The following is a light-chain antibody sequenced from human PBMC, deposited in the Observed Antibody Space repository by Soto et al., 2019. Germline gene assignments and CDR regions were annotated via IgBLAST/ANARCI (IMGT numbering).Light chain of an antibody. J-gene: IGKJ1*01. Sequence: EIVMTQSPDTLSVSPGERVTLFCRASQSLSNNLAWYQQKPGQAPRLLIYGASTRATGVPARFSGSGSGTEFTLTISSLQSEDFAVYYCQQYNNWPRTFGQGTKVDIK. V-gene: IGKV3-15*01. CDR1: QSLSNN. CDR2: GAS. CDR3: QQYNNWPRT.